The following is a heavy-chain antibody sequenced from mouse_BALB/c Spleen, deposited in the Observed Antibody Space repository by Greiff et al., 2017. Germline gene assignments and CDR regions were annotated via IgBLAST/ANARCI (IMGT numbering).Heavy chain of an antibody. Sequence: EVKVIESGPSLVKPSQTLSLTCSVTGDSITSGYWNWIRKFPGNKLEYMGYISYSGSTYYNPSLKSRISITRDTSKNQYYLQLNSVTTEDTATYYCARWLGPNYAMDYWGQGTSVTVSS. CDR1: GDSITSGY. V-gene: IGHV3-8*02. CDR2: ISYSGST. CDR3: ARWLGPNYAMDY. J-gene: IGHJ4*01. D-gene: IGHD4-1*01.